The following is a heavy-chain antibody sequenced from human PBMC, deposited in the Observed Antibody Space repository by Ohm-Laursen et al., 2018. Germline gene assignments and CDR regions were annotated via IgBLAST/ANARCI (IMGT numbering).Heavy chain of an antibody. CDR3: AKAFISAGPRSRYFAH. CDR1: GFTFSNYA. V-gene: IGHV3-23*01. CDR2: ISGSSGST. Sequence: GSLRLSCAASGFTFSNYAMNWVRQAPGKGLEWVSGISGSSGSTDYADSVTGRFTISRDNSNDTLYLQMNSLRADDTTIYYCAKAFISAGPRSRYFAHWGQGTLVTVSS. J-gene: IGHJ4*02. D-gene: IGHD6-19*01.